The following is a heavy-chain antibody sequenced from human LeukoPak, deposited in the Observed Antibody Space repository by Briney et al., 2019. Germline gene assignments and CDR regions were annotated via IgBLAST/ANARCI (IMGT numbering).Heavy chain of an antibody. V-gene: IGHV3-64*04. D-gene: IGHD2-2*01. J-gene: IGHJ6*02. CDR2: INSNGGST. CDR3: AREQRYCSSTSCYGGGYYYYYGMDV. CDR1: GFTFSAYA. Sequence: PGGSLRLSCSASGFTFSAYAMHWVRQAPGKGLEYVSAINSNGGSTYYADSVKGRFTISRDNAKNSLYLQMNSLRAEDTAVYYCAREQRYCSSTSCYGGGYYYYYGMDVWGQGTTVTVSS.